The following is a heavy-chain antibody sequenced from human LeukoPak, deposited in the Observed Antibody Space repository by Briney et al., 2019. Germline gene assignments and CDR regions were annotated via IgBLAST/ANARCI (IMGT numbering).Heavy chain of an antibody. CDR2: INSDGSST. J-gene: IGHJ4*02. CDR3: ARILTTATRSKLIDY. Sequence: PGGSLRLSCAASGFTFSSYWMHWVRHAPGKGLVWVSRINSDGSSTSCADSVKGRFTISRDNAKNTLYLQMNSLRAEDTAVYYCARILTTATRSKLIDYWGQGTLVTVSS. V-gene: IGHV3-74*01. D-gene: IGHD3-22*01. CDR1: GFTFSSYW.